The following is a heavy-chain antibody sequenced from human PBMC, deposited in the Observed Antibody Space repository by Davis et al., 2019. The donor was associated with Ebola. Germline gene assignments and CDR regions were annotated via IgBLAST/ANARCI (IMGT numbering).Heavy chain of an antibody. V-gene: IGHV5-51*01. J-gene: IGHJ5*02. CDR1: GYSFTSYW. D-gene: IGHD3-3*01. CDR2: IYPGDSDT. CDR3: ARFGGYPTKNTYNWFDP. Sequence: GESLKISCKGSGYSFTSYWIGWVRQMPGKGLEWMGIIYPGDSDTRYSPSFQGQVTISADKSISTAYLQWSSLKASDTAMYYCARFGGYPTKNTYNWFDPWGQGTLVTVSS.